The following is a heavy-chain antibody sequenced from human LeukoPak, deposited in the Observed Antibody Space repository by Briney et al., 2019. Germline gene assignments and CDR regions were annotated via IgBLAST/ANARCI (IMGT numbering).Heavy chain of an antibody. CDR3: ASYGYSGYANFDY. D-gene: IGHD5-12*01. V-gene: IGHV1-69*06. CDR2: IIPIFGTA. Sequence: ASVKVSCKASGGTFSSYAIRWVRQAPGQGLEWMGGIIPIFGTANYAQKFQGRVTITADKSTSKAYMELSSLRSEDTAVYYCASYGYSGYANFDYWGQGTLVTVSS. J-gene: IGHJ4*02. CDR1: GGTFSSYA.